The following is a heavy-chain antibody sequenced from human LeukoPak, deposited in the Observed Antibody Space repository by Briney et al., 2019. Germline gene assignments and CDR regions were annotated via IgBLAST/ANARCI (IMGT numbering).Heavy chain of an antibody. Sequence: GGSLRLSCAASGFTFSSYAMHWVRQAPGKGLEWVAVIWYDGSNKYYADSVKGRFTISRDNSKNTLYLQMNSLRAEDTAVYYCARGWDSSSWYFDYWGQGTLVTVSS. V-gene: IGHV3-33*08. CDR3: ARGWDSSSWYFDY. CDR2: IWYDGSNK. D-gene: IGHD6-13*01. CDR1: GFTFSSYA. J-gene: IGHJ4*02.